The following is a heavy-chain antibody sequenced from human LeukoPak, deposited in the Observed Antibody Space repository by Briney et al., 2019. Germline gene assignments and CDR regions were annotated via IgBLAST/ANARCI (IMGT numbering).Heavy chain of an antibody. CDR3: AKVPYYDFWSGYYTY. Sequence: GGSLRLSCAASGFTFNTYAMSWVRQAPGKGLEWVSAISGSGDSTYYADSVKGRFTISRDNSKNTLYLQVNSLRAEDTAVYYCAKVPYYDFWSGYYTYWGQGTLVTVSS. V-gene: IGHV3-23*01. D-gene: IGHD3-3*01. J-gene: IGHJ4*02. CDR1: GFTFNTYA. CDR2: ISGSGDST.